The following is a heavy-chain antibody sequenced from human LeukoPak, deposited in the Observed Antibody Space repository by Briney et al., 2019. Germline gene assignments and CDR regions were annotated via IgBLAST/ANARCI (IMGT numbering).Heavy chain of an antibody. D-gene: IGHD2-15*01. V-gene: IGHV3-21*01. CDR3: AKEGRSTTPGY. CDR1: GFTFSSYT. J-gene: IGHJ4*02. Sequence: KPGGSLRLSCAASGFTFSSYTMDWVRQAPGQGLEWVSSISSGGSYIYYTDSVKGRFTISRDNAKNSLYLQMNSLRAEDTAVYYCAKEGRSTTPGYWGQGTLVTASS. CDR2: ISSGGSYI.